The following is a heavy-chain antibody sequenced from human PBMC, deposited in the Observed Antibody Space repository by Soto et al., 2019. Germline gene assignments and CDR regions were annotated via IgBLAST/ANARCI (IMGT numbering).Heavy chain of an antibody. CDR2: ISSSSSYT. Sequence: GGSLRLSCAASGFTFSDYYMSWIRQAPGKGLEWVSYISSSSSYTNYADSVKGRFTISRDNAKNSLYLQMNSLRAEDTAVYYCARVNRRDYGPFDYWGQGTLVTVSS. CDR3: ARVNRRDYGPFDY. D-gene: IGHD4-17*01. CDR1: GFTFSDYY. V-gene: IGHV3-11*06. J-gene: IGHJ4*02.